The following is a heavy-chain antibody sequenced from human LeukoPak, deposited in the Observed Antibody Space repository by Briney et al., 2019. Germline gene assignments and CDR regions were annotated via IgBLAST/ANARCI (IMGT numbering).Heavy chain of an antibody. CDR1: GFTFSNYA. J-gene: IGHJ4*02. CDR2: ITGSGGNT. Sequence: GASLRLSCVASGFTFSNYAMSWVRQVPGKGLEWVSAITGSGGNTYYADSVKGRFTISRDNSKNTVFLQMNSLRAEDTAVYYCAKWGDYDVLTGYYVPDYWGQGPLVTVSS. V-gene: IGHV3-23*01. CDR3: AKWGDYDVLTGYYVPDY. D-gene: IGHD3-9*01.